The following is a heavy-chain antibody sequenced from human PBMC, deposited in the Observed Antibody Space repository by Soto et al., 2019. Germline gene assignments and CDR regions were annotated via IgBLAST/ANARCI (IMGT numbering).Heavy chain of an antibody. J-gene: IGHJ6*02. V-gene: IGHV1-2*02. CDR2: INPNSGGT. D-gene: IGHD6-19*01. CDR3: ARGIAVAGIEVYYCYGIDD. CDR1: GYTFTGYY. Sequence: ASVKVSCKASGYTFTGYYMHWVRQAPGQGLEWMGWINPNSGGTNYAQKFQGRVTMTRDTSISTAYMELSRLRSDDTAAYYCARGIAVAGIEVYYCYGIDDWGQGTTVTVSS.